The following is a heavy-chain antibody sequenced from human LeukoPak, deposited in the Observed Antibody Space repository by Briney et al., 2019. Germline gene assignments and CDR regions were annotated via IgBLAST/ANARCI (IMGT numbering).Heavy chain of an antibody. Sequence: SGGSLRLSCAASGFTFSSYWMSWVRQAPGKGPEWVSGISGSGDNTYYADSVKGRFTISRDNSKNTLYVQVNSLGTEDTAAYYCAKGSYYDSSGSFYFDYWGQGTLVTVSS. D-gene: IGHD3-22*01. CDR1: GFTFSSYW. CDR3: AKGSYYDSSGSFYFDY. CDR2: ISGSGDNT. V-gene: IGHV3-23*01. J-gene: IGHJ4*02.